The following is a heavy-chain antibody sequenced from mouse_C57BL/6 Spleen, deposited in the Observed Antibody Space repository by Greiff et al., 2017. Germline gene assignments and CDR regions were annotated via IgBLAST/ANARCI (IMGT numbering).Heavy chain of an antibody. CDR2: IYPRDGST. V-gene: IGHV1-85*01. J-gene: IGHJ1*03. CDR3: ARHYGSSLGYFDG. Sequence: QVQLQQSGPELVKPGASVKLSCKASGYTFTSYDINWVKQRPGQGLEWIGWIYPRDGSTKYNEKFKGKATLTVDTSSSTAYMELHSLTSEDSAVYFCARHYGSSLGYFDGWGTGTTVTVSS. CDR1: GYTFTSYD. D-gene: IGHD1-1*01.